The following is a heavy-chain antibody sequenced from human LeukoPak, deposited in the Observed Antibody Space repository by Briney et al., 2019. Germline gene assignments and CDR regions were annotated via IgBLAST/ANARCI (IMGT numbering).Heavy chain of an antibody. CDR1: GYSISSGYH. Sequence: PETLSLTCTVSGYSISSGYHWGWIRQPPGKGLEWIGSIYHSGSTYYNPSLKSRVTISVDTSKNQFSLKLSSVTAADTAVYYCARDTPMVRGVTDYWGQGTLVTVSS. D-gene: IGHD3-10*01. CDR3: ARDTPMVRGVTDY. J-gene: IGHJ4*02. V-gene: IGHV4-38-2*02. CDR2: IYHSGST.